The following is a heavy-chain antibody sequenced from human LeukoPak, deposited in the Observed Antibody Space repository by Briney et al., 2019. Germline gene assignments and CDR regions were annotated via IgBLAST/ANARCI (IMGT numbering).Heavy chain of an antibody. CDR1: GYTFTSYG. V-gene: IGHV1-18*01. Sequence: ASVKASCKASGYTFTSYGISWVRQAPGQGLEWMGWISAYNGNTNYAQKLQGRVTMTTDTSTSTAYMELRSLRSDDTAVYYCARDLENRITMVRGVLDYWGQGTLVTVSS. CDR2: ISAYNGNT. J-gene: IGHJ4*02. D-gene: IGHD3-10*01. CDR3: ARDLENRITMVRGVLDY.